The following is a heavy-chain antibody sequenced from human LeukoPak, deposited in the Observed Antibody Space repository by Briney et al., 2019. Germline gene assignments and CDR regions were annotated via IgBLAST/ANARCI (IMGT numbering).Heavy chain of an antibody. V-gene: IGHV3-23*01. CDR1: GFTFSSYA. CDR2: ISGSGGST. CDR3: ALLLLWIQLPYYFDY. D-gene: IGHD5-18*01. J-gene: IGHJ4*02. Sequence: GGSLRLSCAASGFTFSSYAMSWVRQAPGKGLEWVSAISGSGGSTYYADSVKGRFTISRDNSKNTLYLQMNSLRAEDTAVYYWALLLLWIQLPYYFDYGGQGTLVTVS.